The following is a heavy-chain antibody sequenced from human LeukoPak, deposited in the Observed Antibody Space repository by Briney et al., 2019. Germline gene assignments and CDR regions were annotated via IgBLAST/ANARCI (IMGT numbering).Heavy chain of an antibody. J-gene: IGHJ4*02. CDR3: ARGSTSVAGSPIDY. CDR2: IKQDGSEK. CDR1: GFTFSSYW. V-gene: IGHV3-7*01. D-gene: IGHD6-19*01. Sequence: GGSLRLXCAASGFTFSSYWMSWVRQAPGKGLEWVANIKQDGSEKYYVDSVKGRFTISRDNAKNSLYLQMNSLRAEDTAVYYCARGSTSVAGSPIDYWGQGTLVTVSS.